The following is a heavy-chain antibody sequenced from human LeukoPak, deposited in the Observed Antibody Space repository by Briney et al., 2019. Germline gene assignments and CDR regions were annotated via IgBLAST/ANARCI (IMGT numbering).Heavy chain of an antibody. J-gene: IGHJ4*02. Sequence: PGGSLRLSCAASGFIFSSYSMSWVRQAPGKGLEWLSYISSSNPAIYYADSVKGRFTISRDNAKNSLFLQMNSLRDEDTAVYYCARGYYSLGYFDYWGRGALVTVSS. D-gene: IGHD3-22*01. CDR2: ISSSNPAI. CDR1: GFIFSSYS. V-gene: IGHV3-48*02. CDR3: ARGYYSLGYFDY.